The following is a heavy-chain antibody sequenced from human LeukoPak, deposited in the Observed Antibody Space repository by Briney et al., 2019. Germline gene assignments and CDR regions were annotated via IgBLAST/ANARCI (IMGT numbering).Heavy chain of an antibody. CDR3: TRVKGYYDSSGYYKAHAFDI. D-gene: IGHD3-22*01. V-gene: IGHV4-61*01. J-gene: IGHJ3*02. CDR2: IYYSGST. Sequence: SETLSLTCTVSGGSISSGSYYWSWIRQPPGKGLECIGYIYYSGSTNYNPSLKSRVTISVDTSKNQFSLKLSSVTAADTAVYYCTRVKGYYDSSGYYKAHAFDIWGQGTMVTVSS. CDR1: GGSISSGSYY.